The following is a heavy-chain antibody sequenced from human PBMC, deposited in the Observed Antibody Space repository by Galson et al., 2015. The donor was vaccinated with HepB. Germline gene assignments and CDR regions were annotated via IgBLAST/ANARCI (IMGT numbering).Heavy chain of an antibody. CDR3: ARDGTLGPNDLGD. J-gene: IGHJ4*02. CDR1: GGDFRGHF. Sequence: PLRVSSLAPGGDFRGHFLHWAAQAPRKGLEGGAVFSYDGSDTYYAASVKGRFSISRDNSKNSRYLLLNSLGAEDTAVYYCARDGTLGPNDLGDWGLGTLVTVSS. V-gene: IGHV3-30-3*01. D-gene: IGHD1-26*01. CDR2: FSYDGSDT.